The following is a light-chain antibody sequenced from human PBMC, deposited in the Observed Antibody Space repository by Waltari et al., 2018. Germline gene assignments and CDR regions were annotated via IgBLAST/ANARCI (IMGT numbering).Light chain of an antibody. CDR3: QQRSNWPPLT. CDR2: NAA. Sequence: EIVLTQSPATLSLSTGESATLSCRASQSIRDFLAWYQHKPGQAPRLLIYNAAVRATDTPARFSGSGSGTDFTLTISSLEPEDFAVYYCQQRSNWPPLTFGGGTKVEIK. V-gene: IGKV3-11*01. J-gene: IGKJ4*01. CDR1: QSIRDF.